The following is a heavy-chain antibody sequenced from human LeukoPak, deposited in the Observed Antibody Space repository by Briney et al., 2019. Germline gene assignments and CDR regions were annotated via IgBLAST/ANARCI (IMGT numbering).Heavy chain of an antibody. Sequence: PGGSLRLSCAASGYTFSSYSINWVRQAPGKGLEWVSSISVGSNYIYYADSVRGRFSISRDDARNSLYLQMDSLRGDDTAVYYCARLRRNSDRGGYYYYYYDYWGQGTLVTVSS. D-gene: IGHD3-22*01. J-gene: IGHJ4*02. CDR3: ARLRRNSDRGGYYYYYYDY. CDR1: GYTFSSYS. V-gene: IGHV3-21*01. CDR2: ISVGSNYI.